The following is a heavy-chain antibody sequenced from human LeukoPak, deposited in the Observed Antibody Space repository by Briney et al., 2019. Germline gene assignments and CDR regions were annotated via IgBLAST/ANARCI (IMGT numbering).Heavy chain of an antibody. CDR1: GFTFSSYS. J-gene: IGHJ6*02. V-gene: IGHV3-33*06. D-gene: IGHD3-22*01. Sequence: AGRSLRLSCAASGFTFSSYSMDWVRQTPGKGLEWVAVIWLDGSNKYCADSVKGRFTISRDNSKNMLYLEMNILRAEDTAVYYCAKGQQTYYYDRYYYYGMDVWGQGTTVTVSS. CDR3: AKGQQTYYYDRYYYYGMDV. CDR2: IWLDGSNK.